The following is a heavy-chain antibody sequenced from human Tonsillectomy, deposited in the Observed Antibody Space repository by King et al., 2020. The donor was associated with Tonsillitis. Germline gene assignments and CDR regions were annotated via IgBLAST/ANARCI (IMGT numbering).Heavy chain of an antibody. CDR2: LYSGGNT. J-gene: IGHJ6*03. CDR3: AREHTFYYYMDV. Sequence: DVQLVESGGGLFHPGGSLRLSCAASGFIFSSSYMSWVLQAPGKGLEWVSTLYSGGNTYYADSVMGRFTISRDDSKNTLYLQMSSLRAEDTAVYFCAREHTFYYYMDV. V-gene: IGHV3-53*01. CDR1: GFIFSSSY.